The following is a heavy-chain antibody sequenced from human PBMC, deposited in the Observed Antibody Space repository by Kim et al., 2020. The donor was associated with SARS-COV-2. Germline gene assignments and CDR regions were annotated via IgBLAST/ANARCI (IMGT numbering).Heavy chain of an antibody. V-gene: IGHV3-23*01. D-gene: IGHD2-21*02. J-gene: IGHJ4*02. Sequence: ADSGQGRFTISREDSKNTLFLQMNSLRDEDTAVYYCATPHTNSDPDYFDYWGQGTLVTVSS. CDR3: ATPHTNSDPDYFDY.